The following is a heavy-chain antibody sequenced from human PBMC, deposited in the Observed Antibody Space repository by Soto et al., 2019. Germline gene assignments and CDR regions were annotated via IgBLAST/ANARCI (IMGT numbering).Heavy chain of an antibody. Sequence: GGSLRLSCAAAGFNFAGHGMHWVRQAPGKGLEWVAITRHDGSNTYYADSVRGRFTISRDNSKNTLYLQMNSLTVEDTALYYCVRDGVGATTYFGFFDYWGQGVLVTVSS. CDR2: TRHDGSNT. V-gene: IGHV3-30*02. J-gene: IGHJ4*02. D-gene: IGHD1-26*01. CDR1: GFNFAGHG. CDR3: VRDGVGATTYFGFFDY.